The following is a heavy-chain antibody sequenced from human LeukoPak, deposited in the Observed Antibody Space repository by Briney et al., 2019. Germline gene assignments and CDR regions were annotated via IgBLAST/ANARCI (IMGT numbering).Heavy chain of an antibody. CDR1: GGSISSYY. J-gene: IGHJ4*02. CDR2: IYYSGST. CDR3: ARHFYGDPSSFDY. D-gene: IGHD4-17*01. V-gene: IGHV4-59*08. Sequence: SETLSLTCTVSGGSISSYYWIWIRQPPGKGLEWIGYIYYSGSTNYNPSLKSRVTISVDTSKNQFSLKLSSVTAADTAVYYCARHFYGDPSSFDYWGQGTLVTVSS.